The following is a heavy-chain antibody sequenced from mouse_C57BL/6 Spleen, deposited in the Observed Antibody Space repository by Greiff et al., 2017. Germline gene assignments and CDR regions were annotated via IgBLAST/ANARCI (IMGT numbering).Heavy chain of an antibody. V-gene: IGHV5-6*01. J-gene: IGHJ2*01. Sequence: EVKLQESGGDLVKPGGSLKLSCAASGFTFSSYGMSWVRQTPDKRLEWVATISSGGSYTYYPDSVKGRFTISRDNAKNTLYLQMSSLKSEDTAMYYCARLTYYDYDGYFDYWGQGTTLTVSS. D-gene: IGHD2-4*01. CDR3: ARLTYYDYDGYFDY. CDR2: ISSGGSYT. CDR1: GFTFSSYG.